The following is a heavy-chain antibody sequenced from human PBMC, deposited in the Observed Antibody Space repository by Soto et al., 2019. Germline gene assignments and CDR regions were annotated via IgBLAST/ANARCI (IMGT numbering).Heavy chain of an antibody. CDR2: IKSDGSGT. J-gene: IGHJ4*02. CDR1: GFTFSSYW. Sequence: EVQLVESGGGLVQPGGSLRLSCVASGFTFSSYWMHWVRQAPGKGPLWVSRIKSDGSGTYYADSVQGRLTISRDNAKKTLYLQRKSLRAEDTAVYYCVRGDGDYNEGKGYLARHWGQGTLVTVSS. V-gene: IGHV3-74*01. CDR3: VRGDGDYNEGKGYLARH. D-gene: IGHD3-10*01.